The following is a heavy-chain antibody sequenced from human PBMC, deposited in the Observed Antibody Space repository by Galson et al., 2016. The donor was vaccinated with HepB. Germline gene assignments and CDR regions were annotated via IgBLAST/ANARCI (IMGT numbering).Heavy chain of an antibody. V-gene: IGHV2-70*01. J-gene: IGHJ4*02. CDR1: GFSLTTSGMC. CDR3: AGIRESSMTADYAFAD. CDR2: IDWADDK. Sequence: PALVTPTQTLTLTCTFSGFSLTTSGMCVSWIRQPPGKGLEWLALIDWADDKYYSTSLKTRLTISKDTSKNQVILTITNVDPEDTATYYCAGIRESSMTADYAFADWGQGTLVTVSS. D-gene: IGHD2-21*02.